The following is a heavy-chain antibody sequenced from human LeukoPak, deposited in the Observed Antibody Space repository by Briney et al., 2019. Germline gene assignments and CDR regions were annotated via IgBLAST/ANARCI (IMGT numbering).Heavy chain of an antibody. CDR1: GGSISSSNW. Sequence: SGTLSLTCAVSGGSISSSNWWSWIRQPPGKGLEWIGEIYHSGSTNYNPSLKSRVTISVDTSKNQFSLKLSSVTAADTAVFYCARFRTDDSSGYYGGYFDSWGQGALVTVSS. CDR2: IYHSGST. D-gene: IGHD3-22*01. CDR3: ARFRTDDSSGYYGGYFDS. V-gene: IGHV4-4*02. J-gene: IGHJ4*02.